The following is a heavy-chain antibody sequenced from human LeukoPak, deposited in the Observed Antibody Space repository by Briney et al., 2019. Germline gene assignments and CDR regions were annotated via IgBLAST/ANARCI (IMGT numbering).Heavy chain of an antibody. Sequence: ASVKVSCKASGYTFSNYAMHWVRQAPGQRLEWMGWINVGNGKTKYSQKFQGRVSITRDTSASTAYMELSSLRSEDSAVYYCARTSLFDYWGQGTLVTVSS. CDR1: GYTFSNYA. V-gene: IGHV1-3*01. CDR3: ARTSLFDY. CDR2: INVGNGKT. J-gene: IGHJ4*02. D-gene: IGHD3-16*01.